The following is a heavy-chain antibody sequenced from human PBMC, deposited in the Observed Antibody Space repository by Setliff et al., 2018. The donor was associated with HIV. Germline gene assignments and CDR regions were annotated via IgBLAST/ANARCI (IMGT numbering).Heavy chain of an antibody. CDR2: ISWNSGSI. CDR3: MKGHYSTLG. CDR1: GFTFDDYA. J-gene: IGHJ4*02. V-gene: IGHV3-9*01. Sequence: GGSLRLSCAASGFTFDDYAMHWVRQAPGKGLEWVSGISWNSGSIGYADSVEGRFTISRDNAKNSLYLQMNSLRADDTAVYYCMKGHYSTLGWGQGTLVTVSS. D-gene: IGHD2-21*01.